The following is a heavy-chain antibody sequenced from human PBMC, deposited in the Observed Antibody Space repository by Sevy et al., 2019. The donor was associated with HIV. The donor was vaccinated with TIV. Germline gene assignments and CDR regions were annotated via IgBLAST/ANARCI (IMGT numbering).Heavy chain of an antibody. J-gene: IGHJ4*02. CDR1: GFTFSNYW. Sequence: GGSLRLSCAVSGFTFSNYWMSWVRRAPGKGLECVANVKQDGGEKDYLDSVKGRFFVSRDNAKNALYLQMDSLRAEDTAVYYCAIEQITGAKPDYFDYWGQGTLVTVSS. D-gene: IGHD1-7*01. CDR2: VKQDGGEK. CDR3: AIEQITGAKPDYFDY. V-gene: IGHV3-7*01.